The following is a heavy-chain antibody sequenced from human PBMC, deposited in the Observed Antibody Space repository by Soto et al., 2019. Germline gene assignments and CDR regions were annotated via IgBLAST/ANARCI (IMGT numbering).Heavy chain of an antibody. CDR1: GFTFSSYG. CDR3: AKGGVQLERRRKWFDP. CDR2: ISYDGSNK. J-gene: IGHJ5*02. D-gene: IGHD1-1*01. V-gene: IGHV3-30*18. Sequence: PGGSLRLSCAASGFTFSSYGMHWVRQAPGKGLEWVAVISYDGSNKYYADSVKGRFTISRDNSKNTLYLQMNSLRAEDTAVYYCAKGGVQLERRRKWFDPWGQGTLVTVSS.